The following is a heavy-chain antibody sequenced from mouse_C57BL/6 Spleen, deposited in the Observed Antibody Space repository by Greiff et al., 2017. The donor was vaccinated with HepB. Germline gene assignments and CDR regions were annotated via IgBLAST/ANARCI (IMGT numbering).Heavy chain of an antibody. Sequence: EVQLQQSGPGLVKPSQSLSLTCSVTGYSITSGYYWNWIRQFPGNKLEWMGYISYDGSNNYNPSLKNRISITRDTSKNQFFLKLNSVTTEDTATYYCARVRLTGTLGWYFDVWGTGTTVTVSS. CDR3: ARVRLTGTLGWYFDV. V-gene: IGHV3-6*01. CDR1: GYSITSGYY. J-gene: IGHJ1*03. D-gene: IGHD4-1*01. CDR2: ISYDGSN.